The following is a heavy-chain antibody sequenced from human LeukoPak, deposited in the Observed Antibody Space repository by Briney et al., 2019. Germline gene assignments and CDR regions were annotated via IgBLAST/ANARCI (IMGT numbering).Heavy chain of an antibody. Sequence: GGSLRLSYAASGFTFSSYSMNWVRQAPGKGLGWVSYISSSSSTLYYADSVKGRFSISRDNAKNSLYLQMNSLRAEDTAVYYCARDHHRRLYDSQARDTFDIWGQGTLVPVSS. D-gene: IGHD3-22*01. J-gene: IGHJ3*02. V-gene: IGHV3-48*01. CDR3: ARDHHRRLYDSQARDTFDI. CDR1: GFTFSSYS. CDR2: ISSSSSTL.